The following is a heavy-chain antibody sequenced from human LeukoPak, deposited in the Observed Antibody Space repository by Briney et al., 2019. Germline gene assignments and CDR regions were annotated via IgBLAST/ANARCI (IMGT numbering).Heavy chain of an antibody. CDR3: LVEPTYYVDV. CDR1: GFTFSGSA. J-gene: IGHJ6*03. V-gene: IGHV3-73*01. CDR2: IGSRADTYAT. Sequence: GGSLRLSCAVSGFTFSGSAMHWVRQASGKGLEWVGRIGSRADTYATTYAASVKGRFTISRDDSKNTAYLQMNNLKTEDTAVYYCLVEPTYYVDVWGKGTRSPSP.